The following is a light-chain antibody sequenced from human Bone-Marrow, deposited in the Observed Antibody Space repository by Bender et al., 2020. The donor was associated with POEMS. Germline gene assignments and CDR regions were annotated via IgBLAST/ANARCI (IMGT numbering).Light chain of an antibody. CDR2: DDS. Sequence: SSVLTQPPSVSVAPGQTARITCAENNIGSKSVHWYQQKPGQAPVLVVFDDSDRPSGIPERFSGSNSENTATLTISRVEAGDEADYYCQVWDYSSDLWVFGGGTKLTVL. J-gene: IGLJ3*02. V-gene: IGLV3-21*02. CDR1: NIGSKS. CDR3: QVWDYSSDLWV.